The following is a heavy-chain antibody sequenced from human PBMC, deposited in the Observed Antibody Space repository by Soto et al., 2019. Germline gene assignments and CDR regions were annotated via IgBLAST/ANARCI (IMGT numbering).Heavy chain of an antibody. CDR3: AREIVTAGGNNYFDP. J-gene: IGHJ5*02. Sequence: SETLSLTCGVSGGTVASSHWWSWVRQCPSRGLEWIGNVYHTGDTNFNPSLQSRVTFSVDKSNNQFSLRLTSLTAADTAVYFCAREIVTAGGNNYFDPWGPGTLVTVSS. CDR1: GGTVASSHW. V-gene: IGHV4-4*02. CDR2: VYHTGDT. D-gene: IGHD2-21*02.